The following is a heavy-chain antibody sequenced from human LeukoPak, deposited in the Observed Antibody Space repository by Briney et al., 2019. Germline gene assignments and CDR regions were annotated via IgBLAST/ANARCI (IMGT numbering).Heavy chain of an antibody. V-gene: IGHV4-34*01. J-gene: IGHJ4*02. Sequence: SETLSLTCAVYGGSFSGYYWSGIRQPPGKGLEWIGEINHSGSTNYNPSLKSRVTISVDTSKNQFSLKLSSVTAADTAVYYCATAEGDYWGQGTLVTVSS. CDR3: ATAEGDY. CDR1: GGSFSGYY. CDR2: INHSGST.